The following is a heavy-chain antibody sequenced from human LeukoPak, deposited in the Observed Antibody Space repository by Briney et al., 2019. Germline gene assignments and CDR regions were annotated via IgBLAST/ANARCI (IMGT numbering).Heavy chain of an antibody. D-gene: IGHD6-13*01. CDR1: GFTFSSYA. Sequence: GGSPRLSSAASGFTFSSYAMSWVRQAPGKGLEWVSYISSSSSTIYYADSVKGRFTISRDNAKNSLYLQMNSLRDEDSAVYYFARDPHIEAVGTIFDYWGQGTLVTVSS. CDR2: ISSSSSTI. V-gene: IGHV3-48*02. CDR3: ARDPHIEAVGTIFDY. J-gene: IGHJ4*02.